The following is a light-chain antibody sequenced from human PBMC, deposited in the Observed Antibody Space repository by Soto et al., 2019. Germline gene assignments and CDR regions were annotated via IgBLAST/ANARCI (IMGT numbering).Light chain of an antibody. V-gene: IGKV3-11*01. J-gene: IGKJ4*01. Sequence: EMVLTQSPATLSLSPGERATLSCRASQSVSSYLAWYQQKPGQAPRLLIYDASNRATGIPARFSGSGSGTDFTRTIGSLEPEDFAVYYCQHRSNWPLTFGGGTKVEIK. CDR3: QHRSNWPLT. CDR2: DAS. CDR1: QSVSSY.